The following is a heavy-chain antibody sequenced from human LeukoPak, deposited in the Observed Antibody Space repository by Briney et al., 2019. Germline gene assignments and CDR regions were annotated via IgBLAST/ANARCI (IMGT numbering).Heavy chain of an antibody. CDR3: ARDFFHGHCGGLSCFLLDY. CDR1: VYTFTSYG. V-gene: IGHV1-18*01. Sequence: VASVKVSCKASVYTFTSYGISWVRQAPGQGLERMGWISAYNGNTNYAQKLQGRVTMTTDTSTSTAYMELRSLRSDDTAVYYCARDFFHGHCGGLSCFLLDYWGQGSLVTVSS. J-gene: IGHJ4*02. CDR2: ISAYNGNT. D-gene: IGHD2-15*01.